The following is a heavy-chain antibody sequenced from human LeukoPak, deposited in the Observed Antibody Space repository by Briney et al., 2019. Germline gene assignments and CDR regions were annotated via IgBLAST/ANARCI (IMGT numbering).Heavy chain of an antibody. J-gene: IGHJ4*02. Sequence: ASETLSLTCTVSGGSISGYYWSWLRQPPGKGLEWIGYIYYSGSTNYNPSLKSRVTISVDTSKNQFSLKLSSVTAADTAVYYCARSGGWTEKPFDYWGQGTLVTVSS. CDR1: GGSISGYY. CDR2: IYYSGST. CDR3: ARSGGWTEKPFDY. D-gene: IGHD6-19*01. V-gene: IGHV4-59*01.